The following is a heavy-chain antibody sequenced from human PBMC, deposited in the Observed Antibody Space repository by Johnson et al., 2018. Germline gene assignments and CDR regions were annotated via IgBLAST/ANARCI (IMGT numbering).Heavy chain of an antibody. CDR1: GGSISTYY. CDR2: FYYSGST. CDR3: ASPILTGYPWAFDI. V-gene: IGHV4-59*01. Sequence: QVQLQESGPGLVKPSETLSLTCTVSGGSISTYYWSWIRQPPGKGLEWIGYFYYSGSTNYHPSLKSRVTISVDTSKNQFSLKLSSVTAADTAVYYCASPILTGYPWAFDIWGQGTMVTVSS. D-gene: IGHD3-9*01. J-gene: IGHJ3*02.